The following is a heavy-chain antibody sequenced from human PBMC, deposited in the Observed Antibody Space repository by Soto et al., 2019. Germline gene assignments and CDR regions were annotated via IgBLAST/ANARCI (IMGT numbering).Heavy chain of an antibody. CDR1: GYTFTSYY. J-gene: IGHJ4*02. Sequence: ASVKVSCKASGYTFTSYYMHWVRQAPGQGLEWMGIINPSGGSTSYAQKFQGRVTMTRDTSTSTVYMELSSLRSEDTAVYYCARDPTKATYSSGWYHFDYWGQGTLVTVSS. CDR3: ARDPTKATYSSGWYHFDY. CDR2: INPSGGST. V-gene: IGHV1-46*01. D-gene: IGHD6-19*01.